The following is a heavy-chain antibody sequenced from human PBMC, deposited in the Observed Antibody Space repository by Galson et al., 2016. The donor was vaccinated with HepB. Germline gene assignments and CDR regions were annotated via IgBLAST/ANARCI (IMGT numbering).Heavy chain of an antibody. D-gene: IGHD3-3*01. J-gene: IGHJ4*02. Sequence: SLRLSCAASGFTLSSYWMSWVRQAPGKGLEWVANIREDGSDKYYVDSVKGRFTISRDNTKNSLYLQMNSLRAEDTAVYYCARDSHDIWSGYYKWWGQGTLVTVSS. CDR2: IREDGSDK. CDR1: GFTLSSYW. V-gene: IGHV3-7*01. CDR3: ARDSHDIWSGYYKW.